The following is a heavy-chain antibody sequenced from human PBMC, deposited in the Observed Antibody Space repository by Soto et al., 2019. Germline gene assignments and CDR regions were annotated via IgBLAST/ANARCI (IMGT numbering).Heavy chain of an antibody. J-gene: IGHJ5*02. V-gene: IGHV3-9*01. CDR1: GFVFHDYA. D-gene: IGHD3-9*01. CDR2: INGNGVMI. CDR3: ARTARVNFDVLTGSQLDT. Sequence: EVQLVESGGGLIQPGRSLRLSCAASGFVFHDYAMHWVRQAPGKGLEWVSGINGNGVMIDYADSVKGRFTISRDNAKNSLYLQMNSLRAEDTALYCCARTARVNFDVLTGSQLDTWGQGTPVTVSS.